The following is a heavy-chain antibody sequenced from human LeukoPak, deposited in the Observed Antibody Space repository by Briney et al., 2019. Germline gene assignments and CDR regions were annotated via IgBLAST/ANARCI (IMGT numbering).Heavy chain of an antibody. CDR2: INPDSGGT. CDR1: GYTFTGYY. D-gene: IGHD6-13*01. V-gene: IGHV1-2*02. CDR3: ARVRGIAAAGVPY. J-gene: IGHJ4*02. Sequence: ASVKVSCKASGYTFTGYYMHWVRQAPGQGLEWMGWINPDSGGTNYAQKFQGRVTMTRDTSISTAYMELSRPRSDDTAVYYCARVRGIAAAGVPYWGQGTLVTVSS.